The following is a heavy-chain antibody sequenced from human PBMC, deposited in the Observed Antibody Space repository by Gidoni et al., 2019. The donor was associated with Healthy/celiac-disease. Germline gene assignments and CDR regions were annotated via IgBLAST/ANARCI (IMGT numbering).Heavy chain of an antibody. V-gene: IGHV4-59*01. J-gene: IGHJ5*02. Sequence: QVQLQESGPGLVKPSETLSLTCPVSGGSISSYYWSWIRQTPGKGLEWIGYIYYSGSTNYNPSLKSRVTISVDTSKNQFSLKLSSVTAADTAVYYCARSPSGSSWFDPWGQGTLVTVSS. CDR3: ARSPSGSSWFDP. CDR2: IYYSGST. CDR1: GGSISSYY.